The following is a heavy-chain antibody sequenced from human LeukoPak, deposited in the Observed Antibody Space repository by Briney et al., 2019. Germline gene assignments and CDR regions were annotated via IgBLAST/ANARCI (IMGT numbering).Heavy chain of an antibody. CDR3: ARDAGIRYFDWSTRAFDY. CDR2: ISSSSSYI. J-gene: IGHJ4*02. V-gene: IGHV3-21*01. D-gene: IGHD3-9*01. Sequence: PGGSLRLSCAASGFTFSSYSMNWVRQAPGKGLEWVSSISSSSSYIYYADSVKGRFTISRDNAKNSLYLQMNSLRAEDTAVYYCARDAGIRYFDWSTRAFDYWGQGTLVTVSS. CDR1: GFTFSSYS.